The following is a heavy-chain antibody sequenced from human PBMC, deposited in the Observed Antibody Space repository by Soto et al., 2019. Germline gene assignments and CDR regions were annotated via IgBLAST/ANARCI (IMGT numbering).Heavy chain of an antibody. D-gene: IGHD3-3*01. V-gene: IGHV1-58*01. Sequence: GASVKVSCKASGFTFTSSAVQWVRQVRGQRLEWIGWIVVGSGNTNYAQKFQERVTITRDMSTSTAYMELSSLRSEDTAVYYCAAVPNVSVGWSGYSSSPSGRTRPTYYFDYWGQGTLVTVSS. J-gene: IGHJ4*02. CDR2: IVVGSGNT. CDR1: GFTFTSSA. CDR3: AAVPNVSVGWSGYSSSPSGRTRPTYYFDY.